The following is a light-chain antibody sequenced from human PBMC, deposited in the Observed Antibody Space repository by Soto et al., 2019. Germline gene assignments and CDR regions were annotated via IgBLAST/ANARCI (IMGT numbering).Light chain of an antibody. CDR2: WAS. J-gene: IGKJ1*01. CDR1: QSVLYSSNNKNY. V-gene: IGKV4-1*01. Sequence: DIVMTQSPDSLAVSLGERATINCKSSQSVLYSSNNKNYLAWYQQKPGQPPKLLIYWASTRESGVPDRFSGIGSGIDFTLTISSLQAEDVAVYYCQQYYSSPPAFGQGTKVEIK. CDR3: QQYYSSPPA.